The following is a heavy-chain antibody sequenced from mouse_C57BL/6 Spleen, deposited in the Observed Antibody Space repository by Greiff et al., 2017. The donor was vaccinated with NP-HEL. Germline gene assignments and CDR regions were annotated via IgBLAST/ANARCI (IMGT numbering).Heavy chain of an antibody. D-gene: IGHD1-1*01. CDR1: GYAFSSYW. J-gene: IGHJ4*01. CDR2: IYPGDGDT. CDR3: ALIYYYGSSYYAMDY. V-gene: IGHV1-80*01. Sequence: QVQLQQSGAELVKPGASVKISCKASGYAFSSYWMNWVKQRPGKGLEWIGQIYPGDGDTNYNGKFKGKATLTADKSSSTAYMQLSSLSSEESAVYFWALIYYYGSSYYAMDYWGQGTSVTVSS.